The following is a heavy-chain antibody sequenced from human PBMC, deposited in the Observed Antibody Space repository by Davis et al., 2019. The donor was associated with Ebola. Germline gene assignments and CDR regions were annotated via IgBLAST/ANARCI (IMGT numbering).Heavy chain of an antibody. CDR2: IRSKANSYAT. CDR3: TRLQQLVLVDYYYYGMDV. J-gene: IGHJ6*02. V-gene: IGHV3-73*01. CDR1: GFTFSGSA. Sequence: GGSLRLSCAASGFTFSGSAMHWVRQASGKGLEWVGRIRSKANSYATAYAASGKGRFTISRDDSKNTAYLQMNSLKTEDTAVYYCTRLQQLVLVDYYYYGMDVWGQGTTVTVSS. D-gene: IGHD6-13*01.